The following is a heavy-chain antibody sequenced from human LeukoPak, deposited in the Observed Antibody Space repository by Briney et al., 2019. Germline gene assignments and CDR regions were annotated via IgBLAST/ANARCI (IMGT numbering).Heavy chain of an antibody. CDR2: ISSSSSYI. Sequence: GGSLRLSCAASGFTFSSYSMNWVRQAPGKGLEWVPSISSSSSYIYYADSVKGRFTISRDNAKNSLYLQMNSLRAEDTAVYYCARARTGGWSPGVVDYWGQGTLVTVSS. CDR1: GFTFSSYS. D-gene: IGHD6-19*01. V-gene: IGHV3-21*01. CDR3: ARARTGGWSPGVVDY. J-gene: IGHJ4*02.